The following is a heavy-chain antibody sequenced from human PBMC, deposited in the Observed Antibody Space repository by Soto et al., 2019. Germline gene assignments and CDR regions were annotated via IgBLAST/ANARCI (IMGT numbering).Heavy chain of an antibody. J-gene: IGHJ4*02. Sequence: QVNLQESGPGLVRPSQTLSLTCTVSGGSISSGDVYWSWIRQAPGKDLEWIGYIYRSGSTKYNPSLKSRATISVATSKNQFSLNLRSVTAADTAVYYCARRPYFAGSGSLDYFDYWGQGTLVTVSS. CDR2: IYRSGST. D-gene: IGHD3-10*01. V-gene: IGHV4-30-4*01. CDR1: GGSISSGDVY. CDR3: ARRPYFAGSGSLDYFDY.